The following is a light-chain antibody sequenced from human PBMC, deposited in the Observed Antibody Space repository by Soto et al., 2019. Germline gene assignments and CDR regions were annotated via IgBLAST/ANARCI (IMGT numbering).Light chain of an antibody. CDR2: DVS. J-gene: IGLJ2*01. CDR1: SSDVGGYNY. Sequence: QSALTQPASVSGSPGQSITISCTGTSSDVGGYNYVSWYQQHPGKAPKLMIYDVSYRPSGVPDRFSGSKSGTSASLAITGLQAEDEADYYCQSYDSSLSGSGVFGGGTKLTVL. V-gene: IGLV2-14*01. CDR3: QSYDSSLSGSGV.